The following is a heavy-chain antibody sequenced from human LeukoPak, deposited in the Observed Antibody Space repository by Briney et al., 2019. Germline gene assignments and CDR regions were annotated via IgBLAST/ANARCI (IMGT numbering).Heavy chain of an antibody. V-gene: IGHV3-66*01. CDR1: GFTVSSNY. Sequence: GGSLRLSCAASGFTVSSNYMSWVRQAPGKGLEWVSVIYSGGSTYYADSVKGRFTISRDNSKNTLYLQMNSLRAEDTAVYYCARDRYSGSYSYYFDYWGQGTLVTVSS. J-gene: IGHJ4*02. D-gene: IGHD1-26*01. CDR3: ARDRYSGSYSYYFDY. CDR2: IYSGGST.